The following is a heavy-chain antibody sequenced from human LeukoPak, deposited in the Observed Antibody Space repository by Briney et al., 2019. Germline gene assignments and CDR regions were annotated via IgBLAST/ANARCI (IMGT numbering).Heavy chain of an antibody. D-gene: IGHD5-12*01. CDR3: ARWYGGYVLDS. V-gene: IGHV4-59*02. Sequence: SETLSLTCSVSGASVSNHYCTWIRQPPGKRLEWIGYAYYSGSTKYNASLKSRGTISVDTSKNQFSLGLNFVTAADTAVYYCARWYGGYVLDSWGQGTLVIVSS. CDR2: AYYSGST. J-gene: IGHJ4*02. CDR1: GASVSNHY.